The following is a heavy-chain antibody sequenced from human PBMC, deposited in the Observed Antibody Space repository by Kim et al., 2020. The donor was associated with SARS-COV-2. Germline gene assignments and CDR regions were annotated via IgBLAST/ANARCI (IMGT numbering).Heavy chain of an antibody. V-gene: IGHV1-69*13. Sequence: SVKVSCKASGGTFSSYAISWVRQAPGQGLEWMGGIIPIFGTENYAQKFQGRVTITADESTSKAYRELSSLRSEDPAVYYCARRDSSGYGLPTYYYYGMNVWGQGTTVTVSS. J-gene: IGHJ6*02. CDR3: ARRDSSGYGLPTYYYYGMNV. CDR1: GGTFSSYA. D-gene: IGHD3-22*01. CDR2: IIPIFGTE.